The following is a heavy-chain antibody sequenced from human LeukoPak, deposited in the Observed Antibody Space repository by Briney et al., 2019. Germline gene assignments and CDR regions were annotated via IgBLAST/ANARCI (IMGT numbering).Heavy chain of an antibody. Sequence: ASVTVSCKASGYTFTSYGINWVRQAPGQGLEWMGWISAYNGNTNYAQKLQGRVTMTIDTSTSTAYMELRSLRSDDTAVYYCARDLDQYSGRYGGFGHDFWGQGTLVTVSS. CDR1: GYTFTSYG. CDR2: ISAYNGNT. J-gene: IGHJ4*02. CDR3: ARDLDQYSGRYGGFGHDF. V-gene: IGHV1-18*01. D-gene: IGHD1-26*01.